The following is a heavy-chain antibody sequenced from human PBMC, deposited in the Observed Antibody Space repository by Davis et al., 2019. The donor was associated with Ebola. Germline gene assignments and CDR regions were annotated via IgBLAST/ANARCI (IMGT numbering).Heavy chain of an antibody. Sequence: PGGSLRLSCAASGFTFSEYDMSWVRQAAGTGLEWVSGISGRGTLTYYADSVKGRFTISRDNAKSTLYLQMNSLSAEDTAVYYCTRGLCSGGRCDYYYGMDVWGQGTTVTVSS. CDR1: GFTFSEYD. CDR2: ISGRGTLT. CDR3: TRGLCSGGRCDYYYGMDV. J-gene: IGHJ6*02. V-gene: IGHV3-23*01. D-gene: IGHD2-15*01.